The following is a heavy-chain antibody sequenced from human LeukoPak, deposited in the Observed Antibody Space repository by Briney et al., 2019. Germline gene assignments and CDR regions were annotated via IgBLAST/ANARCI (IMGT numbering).Heavy chain of an antibody. D-gene: IGHD3-16*01. Sequence: VKVSCKASGGTFSSYAISWVRQAPGQGLEWMGWISAYNGNTNYAQKLQGRVTMTTDTSTSTAYMELRSLRSDDTAVYYCARDLLWGHFDYWGQGTLVTVSS. V-gene: IGHV1-18*01. CDR1: GGTFSSYA. CDR2: ISAYNGNT. J-gene: IGHJ4*02. CDR3: ARDLLWGHFDY.